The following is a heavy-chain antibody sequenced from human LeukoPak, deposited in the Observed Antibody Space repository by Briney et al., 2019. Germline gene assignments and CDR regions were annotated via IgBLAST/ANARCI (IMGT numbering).Heavy chain of an antibody. V-gene: IGHV3-33*01. CDR3: ARDLRKGAYFDY. J-gene: IGHJ4*02. CDR1: GFTFFTYG. Sequence: PGRSLRLSCAASGFTFFTYGMHWVRQAPGKGLEWVVLIWYDGSDNYYADSVKGRFTISRDNSKNTLYLQMNGLRADDTAVYYSARDLRKGAYFDYWGQGTLVTVSS. CDR2: IWYDGSDN. D-gene: IGHD3-16*01.